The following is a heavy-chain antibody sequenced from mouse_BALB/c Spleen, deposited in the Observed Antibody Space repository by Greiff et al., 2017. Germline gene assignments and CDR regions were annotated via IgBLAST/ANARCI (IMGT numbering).Heavy chain of an antibody. J-gene: IGHJ4*01. CDR1: GYAFSSYW. CDR2: IYPGDGDT. Sequence: VQLQQSGAELVRPGSSVKISCKASGYAFSSYWMNWVKQRPGQGLEWIGQIYPGDGDTNYNGKFKGKATLTADKSSSTAYMQLSSLTSEDSAVYFCARNYDYDEEAMDDWGQGTSVTVSS. V-gene: IGHV1-80*01. CDR3: ARNYDYDEEAMDD. D-gene: IGHD2-4*01.